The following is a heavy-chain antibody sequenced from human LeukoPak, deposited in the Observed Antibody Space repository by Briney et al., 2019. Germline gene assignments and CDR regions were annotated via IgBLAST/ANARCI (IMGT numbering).Heavy chain of an antibody. CDR3: ARDFSLARPLDPFDM. Sequence: GGSLRLSCAASGFTVSSNYMSGVRQPPGKGLEGVSVIYAGGSTYYGDSVKGRFTISRDNSKNTLYLQMNSLRAEDTAVYYCARDFSLARPLDPFDMWGQGTMVTVSS. J-gene: IGHJ3*02. CDR1: GFTVSSNY. D-gene: IGHD6-6*01. CDR2: IYAGGST. V-gene: IGHV3-53*01.